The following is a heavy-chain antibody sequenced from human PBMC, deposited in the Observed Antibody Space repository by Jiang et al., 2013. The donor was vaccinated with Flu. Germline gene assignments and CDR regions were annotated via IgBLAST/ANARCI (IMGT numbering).Heavy chain of an antibody. CDR2: IYGGDSDR. J-gene: IGHJ6*02. Sequence: SLKISCKGFGYSFTDYYIGWVRQMPGEGLEWMGLIYGGDSDRRYSPSFQGQVTISVDKSIGTVYLQWSSLKASDTAIYYCARQPHNYFGMDVWGQGTTVTVSS. D-gene: IGHD5-24*01. CDR3: ARQPHNYFGMDV. CDR1: GYSFTDYY. V-gene: IGHV5-51*01.